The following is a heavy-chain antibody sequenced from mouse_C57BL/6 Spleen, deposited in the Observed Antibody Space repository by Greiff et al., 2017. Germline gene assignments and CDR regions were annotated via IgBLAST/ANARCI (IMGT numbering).Heavy chain of an antibody. Sequence: EVQLQESGPGMVKPSQSLSLTCTVTGYSITSGYDWHWIRHFPGNKLEWMGYISYSGSTNYNPSLKSRISITHDTSKNHFFLKLNSVTTEDTATYYCALDSSGYGWFAYWGQGTLVTVSA. J-gene: IGHJ3*01. D-gene: IGHD3-2*02. V-gene: IGHV3-1*01. CDR2: ISYSGST. CDR3: ALDSSGYGWFAY. CDR1: GYSITSGYD.